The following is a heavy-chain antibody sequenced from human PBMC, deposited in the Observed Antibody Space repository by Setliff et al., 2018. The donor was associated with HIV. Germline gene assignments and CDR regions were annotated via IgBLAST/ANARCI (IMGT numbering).Heavy chain of an antibody. V-gene: IGHV3-21*01. D-gene: IGHD2-15*01. Sequence: GESLKISCVASGFTFSNYAMNWVRQAPGKGPEWVSSISTSSSFKYYTDSVKGRFTISRDNAKNSLYLQMNSLRAEDTAVYYCAREPGGYCSGGSCYWSRDYYYGMDVWGQGTTVTVSS. J-gene: IGHJ6*02. CDR2: ISTSSSFK. CDR3: AREPGGYCSGGSCYWSRDYYYGMDV. CDR1: GFTFSNYA.